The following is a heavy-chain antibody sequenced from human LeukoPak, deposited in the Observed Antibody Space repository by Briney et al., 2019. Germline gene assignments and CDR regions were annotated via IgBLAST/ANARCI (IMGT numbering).Heavy chain of an antibody. CDR2: ISWNSGSI. CDR1: GFTFDDYA. CDR3: AKDLKAVAGTGAFDI. V-gene: IGHV3-9*03. J-gene: IGHJ3*02. Sequence: GGSLRLSCAASGFTFDDYAMHWVRQAPGKGLEWVSGISWNSGSIGYADSVKGRFTISRDNAENSLYLQMNSLRAEDMALYYCAKDLKAVAGTGAFDIWGQGTMVTVSS. D-gene: IGHD6-19*01.